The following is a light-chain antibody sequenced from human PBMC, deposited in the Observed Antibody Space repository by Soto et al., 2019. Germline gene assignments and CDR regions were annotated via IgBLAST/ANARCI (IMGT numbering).Light chain of an antibody. CDR3: QHYNNWPPWT. Sequence: EIVLTQSPGALSLSPGERATLSCRASQSVDSSFFAWYQKKPGQAPRLLIYGASTRATGIPARFSGSGSGSEFTLTISSLQSEDFAIYYCQHYNNWPPWTFGQGTTVEIK. CDR1: QSVDSSF. J-gene: IGKJ1*01. CDR2: GAS. V-gene: IGKV3-15*01.